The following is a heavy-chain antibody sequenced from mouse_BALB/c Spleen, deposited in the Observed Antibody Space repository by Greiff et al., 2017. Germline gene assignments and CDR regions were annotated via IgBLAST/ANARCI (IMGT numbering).Heavy chain of an antibody. D-gene: IGHD2-10*02. CDR2: ILPGSGST. CDR1: GYTFSSYW. Sequence: VQLQQSGAELMKPGASVKISCKATGYTFSSYWIEWVKQRPGHGLEWIGEILPGSGSTNYNEKFKGKATFTADTSSNTAYMQLSSLTSEDSAVYYCARRRKYGNYGWYFDVWGAGTTVTVSS. CDR3: ARRRKYGNYGWYFDV. J-gene: IGHJ1*01. V-gene: IGHV1-9*01.